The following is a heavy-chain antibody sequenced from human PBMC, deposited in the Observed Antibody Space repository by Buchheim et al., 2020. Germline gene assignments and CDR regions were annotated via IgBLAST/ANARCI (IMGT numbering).Heavy chain of an antibody. CDR1: GGSISSDDYY. CDR2: IYYSGST. V-gene: IGHV4-30-4*01. Sequence: QVQLQESGPGLVKPSQTLSLTCTVSGGSISSDDYYWSWIRQPPGKGLEWIGYIYYSGSTYYNPSLKSRLPISVDTSKNQFSLKLSSVTAADTAVYYCARTLYYYDSSGYYLYYFDYWGQGTL. J-gene: IGHJ4*02. CDR3: ARTLYYYDSSGYYLYYFDY. D-gene: IGHD3-22*01.